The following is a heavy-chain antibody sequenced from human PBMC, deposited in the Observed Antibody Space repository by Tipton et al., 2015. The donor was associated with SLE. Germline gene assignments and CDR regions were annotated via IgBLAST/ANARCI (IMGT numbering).Heavy chain of an antibody. CDR1: GGSISSYY. J-gene: IGHJ4*02. D-gene: IGHD3-22*01. V-gene: IGHV4-31*03. CDR3: ARGIPYYYDSSGFDY. CDR2: IYYRGST. Sequence: TLSLTCTVSGGSISSYYWSWIRQHPGKGLEWIGYIYYRGSTYYNPSLKSRVTISVDTSKNQFSLTLSSVTAADTAVYYCARGIPYYYDSSGFDYWGQGTLVTVSS.